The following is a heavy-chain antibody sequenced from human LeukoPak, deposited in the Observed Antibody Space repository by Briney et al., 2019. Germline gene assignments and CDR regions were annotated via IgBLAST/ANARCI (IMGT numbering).Heavy chain of an antibody. V-gene: IGHV4-38-2*01. CDR3: ARLVGAGFDY. CDR2: INHSGIT. Sequence: SETLSLTCAVSGYSISSGYYWGWIRQPPGKGLEWIGNINHSGITYNNPPLKSRVTISVDTSKNLFSLKLRSVTAADTAVYYCARLVGAGFDYWGQGTLVTVSS. CDR1: GYSISSGYY. J-gene: IGHJ4*02. D-gene: IGHD1-26*01.